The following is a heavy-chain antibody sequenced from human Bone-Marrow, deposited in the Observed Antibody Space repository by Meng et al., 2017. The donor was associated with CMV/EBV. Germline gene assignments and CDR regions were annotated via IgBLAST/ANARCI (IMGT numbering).Heavy chain of an antibody. CDR2: INPSGGST. CDR1: GYTFTSYY. Sequence: ASVKVSCKASGYTFTSYYMHWVRQAPGQGLEWMGIINPSGGSTSYAQKFQGRVTMTRDTSTSTGYMELSSLRSEETAVYYCASGGYSGSYRDYWGQGTLVTVSS. CDR3: ASGGYSGSYRDY. J-gene: IGHJ4*02. D-gene: IGHD1-26*01. V-gene: IGHV1-46*01.